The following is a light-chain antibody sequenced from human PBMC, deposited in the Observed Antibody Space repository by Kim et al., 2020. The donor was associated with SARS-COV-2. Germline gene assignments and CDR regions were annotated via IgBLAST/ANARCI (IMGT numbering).Light chain of an antibody. V-gene: IGKV1-6*01. J-gene: IGKJ4*01. CDR2: AAS. CDR3: LQDYDYPLT. CDR1: HDIRND. Sequence: AIQVTQSPSSLSASVGDRVTITCRASHDIRNDLGWYQQKPGKAPKLLIYAASSLQSGVPSRFSGSGSGTDFTLTINSLQPEDFATYYCLQDYDYPLTFGGGTKLEI.